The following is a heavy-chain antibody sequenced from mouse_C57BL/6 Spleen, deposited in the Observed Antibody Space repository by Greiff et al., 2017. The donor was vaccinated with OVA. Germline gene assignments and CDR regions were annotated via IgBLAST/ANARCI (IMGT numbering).Heavy chain of an antibody. D-gene: IGHD1-1*01. CDR1: GYTFTSYW. Sequence: QVQLQQPGAELVRPGSSVKLSCKASGYTFTSYWMDWVKQRPGQGLEWIGNIYPSDSETHYNQKFKDKATLTVDKSSSTAYMQLSSLTSEDSAVYYCARSLGYYYGSSPVTRWFAYWGQGTLVTVSA. J-gene: IGHJ3*01. CDR3: ARSLGYYYGSSPVTRWFAY. CDR2: IYPSDSET. V-gene: IGHV1-61*01.